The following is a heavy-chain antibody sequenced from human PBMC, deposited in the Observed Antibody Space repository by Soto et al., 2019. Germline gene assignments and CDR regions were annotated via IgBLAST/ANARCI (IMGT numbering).Heavy chain of an antibody. CDR2: IDHSGGT. D-gene: IGHD3-16*01. J-gene: IGHJ4*02. Sequence: ASETLSLTCTVSGGSISTVDYWWSWIRQSPEMGLEWIGEIDHSGGTNYNPSLNSRVIISVDTSKNQFSLKLSSVTAADTAVYYCARGRLGGAANWGQGTLVTVSS. CDR1: GGSISTVDYW. V-gene: IGHV4-4*02. CDR3: ARGRLGGAAN.